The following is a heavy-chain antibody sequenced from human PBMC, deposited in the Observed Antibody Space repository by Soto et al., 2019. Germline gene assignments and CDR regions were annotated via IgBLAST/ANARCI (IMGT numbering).Heavy chain of an antibody. CDR2: LYSSGST. J-gene: IGHJ3*02. Sequence: LCGGSIGSGGNYWSWIRQHPGKGLEWIGCLYSSGSTYYNPSLKSRVSMSVDTSKNQFSLKLTYVTAADTAVYYCGTDNDKARAFDIWGQGKMVTVSS. CDR3: GTDNDKARAFDI. CDR1: GGSIGSGGNY. D-gene: IGHD3-22*01. V-gene: IGHV4-31*02.